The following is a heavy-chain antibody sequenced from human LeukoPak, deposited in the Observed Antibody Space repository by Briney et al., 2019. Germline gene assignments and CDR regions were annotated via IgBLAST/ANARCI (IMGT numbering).Heavy chain of an antibody. CDR3: ASGYSRKLGY. CDR1: GGSFSGYY. Sequence: SETLSLTCAVYGGSFSGYYWSWIRQPPGKGLEWIGEINHSGSTNYNPSLKSRVTISVDTSKNQFSLKLSSVTAADTAVYYCASGYSRKLGYWGQGTLVNVSS. V-gene: IGHV4-34*01. CDR2: INHSGST. J-gene: IGHJ4*02. D-gene: IGHD6-13*01.